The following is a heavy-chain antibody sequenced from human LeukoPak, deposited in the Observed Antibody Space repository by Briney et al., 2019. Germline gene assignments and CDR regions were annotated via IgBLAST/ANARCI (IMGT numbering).Heavy chain of an antibody. CDR1: GFTFSSYW. CDR2: IKQDGSEK. J-gene: IGHJ4*02. Sequence: GGSLRLSCAASGFTFSSYWMSWVRQAPGKGLEWVANIKQDGSEKYYVDSVKGRFTISRDNSKNTLYLQMNSLRAEDTAVYYCAKDLTYWPPTLGDYWGQGTLVTVSS. D-gene: IGHD2-21*01. CDR3: AKDLTYWPPTLGDY. V-gene: IGHV3-7*03.